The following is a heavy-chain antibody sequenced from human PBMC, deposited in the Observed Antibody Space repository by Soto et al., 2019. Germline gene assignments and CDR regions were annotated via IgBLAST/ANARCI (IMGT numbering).Heavy chain of an antibody. V-gene: IGHV4-59*08. Sequence: QVQLQESGPGLVKPSETLSLTCTVSGGSISDYFWNWIRQPPGKGLEWIGFIFYSGSTNYNPSLKNRVTISVDTSKNQFSLKLSSVTAADTAVYYCARRVGGDPSYYYYYGLDVWGQGTTVTVSS. CDR2: IFYSGST. CDR3: ARRVGGDPSYYYYYGLDV. J-gene: IGHJ6*02. D-gene: IGHD2-21*01. CDR1: GGSISDYF.